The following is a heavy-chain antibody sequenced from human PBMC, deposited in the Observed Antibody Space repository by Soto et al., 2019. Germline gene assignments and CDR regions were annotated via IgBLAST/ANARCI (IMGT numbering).Heavy chain of an antibody. J-gene: IGHJ5*02. CDR2: IVVGSGST. D-gene: IGHD2-2*01. CDR3: ASLGSTAADL. CDR1: GFTFTSSA. Sequence: QMQLVQSGPDVKKPGTSVKVSCRASGFTFTSSAVQWVRQARGQRLEWIGWIVVGSGSTNFAQKFHERVTLTRDMFTNTVYMELSSLRSEDTAVYYCASLGSTAADLWGQGTLVTVSS. V-gene: IGHV1-58*01.